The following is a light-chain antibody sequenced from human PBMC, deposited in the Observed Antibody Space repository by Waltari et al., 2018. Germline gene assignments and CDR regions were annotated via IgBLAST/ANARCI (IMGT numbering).Light chain of an antibody. CDR3: QQYYSTCQ. Sequence: DIVMTQSPDSLAVSLGERATSHCKSSQSVLHSSNNKNYLAWYQKKPGQPPKLLIYWASTRESGVPDRFSGSGSGTDFTLTISSLQAEDVAVYYCQQYYSTCQFGQGTKVEIK. CDR2: WAS. J-gene: IGKJ1*01. V-gene: IGKV4-1*01. CDR1: QSVLHSSNNKNY.